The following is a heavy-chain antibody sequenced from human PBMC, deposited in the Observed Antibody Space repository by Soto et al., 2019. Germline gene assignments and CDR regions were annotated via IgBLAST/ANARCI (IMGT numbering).Heavy chain of an antibody. CDR2: IWYDGLNK. CDR1: GFTFSTYS. V-gene: IGHV3-33*08. J-gene: IGHJ4*02. Sequence: GGSLRLSCAASGFTFSTYSMNWVRQAPGKGLEWVAVIWYDGLNKYYVDSVKGRFTISRDNSKNTLYLQMNSLRGEDTAVYYCARAFDYGGNSGIDYWGQGTLVTVSS. D-gene: IGHD4-17*01. CDR3: ARAFDYGGNSGIDY.